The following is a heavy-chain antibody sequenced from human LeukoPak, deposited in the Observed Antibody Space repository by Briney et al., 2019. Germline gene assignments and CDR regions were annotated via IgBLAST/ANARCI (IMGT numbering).Heavy chain of an antibody. CDR3: TTALWRRYAQ. CDR2: IKSKTDGGTT. J-gene: IGHJ4*02. V-gene: IGHV3-15*01. D-gene: IGHD3-3*01. Sequence: GGSLRLSCVVSGLTFSNYAMTWVRQAPGKGLEWVGRIKSKTDGGTTDYAAPVKGRFTISRDDSKNTLYLQMNSLKTEDTAVYYCTTALWRRYAQWGQGTLVTVSS. CDR1: GLTFSNYA.